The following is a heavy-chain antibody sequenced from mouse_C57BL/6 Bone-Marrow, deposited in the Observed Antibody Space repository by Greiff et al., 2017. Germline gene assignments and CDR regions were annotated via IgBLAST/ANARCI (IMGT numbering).Heavy chain of an antibody. D-gene: IGHD1-1*01. CDR2: ISDGGSNT. CDR3: ARLTTPVLDV. Sequence: EVKLVESGGGLVKPGGSLKLSCAASGFTFSSYAMSWVRQTPEKRLEWVATISDGGSNTYYPDNVKGRFTISRDNAKNTLYLQMSHLKSEDTAMYYCARLTTPVLDVWGTGTTVTVSS. J-gene: IGHJ1*03. CDR1: GFTFSSYA. V-gene: IGHV5-4*03.